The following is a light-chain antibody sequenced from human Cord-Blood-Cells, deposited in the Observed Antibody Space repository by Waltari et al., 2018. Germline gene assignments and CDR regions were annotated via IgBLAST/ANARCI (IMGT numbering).Light chain of an antibody. V-gene: IGKV1-39*01. Sequence: DIQMTQSPSSLSASVGDRVTITCRAIQSISSYLNWYQQKPGKAPKLLIYAASSFQSGVPSRFSCSGAGTDFTLTNSSLQPEDFATYYCQQSYSTPRTFGQGTKLEIK. CDR1: QSISSY. J-gene: IGKJ2*01. CDR2: AAS. CDR3: QQSYSTPRT.